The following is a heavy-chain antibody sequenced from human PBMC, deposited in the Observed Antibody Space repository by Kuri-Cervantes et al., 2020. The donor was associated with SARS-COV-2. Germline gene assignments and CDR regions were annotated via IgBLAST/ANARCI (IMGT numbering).Heavy chain of an antibody. CDR3: ARGPDCSSTSCYLGFDY. Sequence: GESLKISCAASGFTFSSHAMSWVRQAPGKGLEWVSAISGSGGSTYYADSVKGRFTISRDNSKNTLYLQMNSLRAEDTAVYYCARGPDCSSTSCYLGFDYWGQGTLVTVSS. J-gene: IGHJ4*02. CDR2: ISGSGGST. D-gene: IGHD2-2*01. V-gene: IGHV3-23*01. CDR1: GFTFSSHA.